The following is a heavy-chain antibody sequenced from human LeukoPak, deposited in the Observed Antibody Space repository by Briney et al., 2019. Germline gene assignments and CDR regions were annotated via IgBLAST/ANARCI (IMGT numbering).Heavy chain of an antibody. CDR3: AKKLWYYYGSGSYVDY. V-gene: IGHV3-23*01. CDR2: ISGSGGST. J-gene: IGHJ4*02. Sequence: GGSLRLSCAASGFTFSSYAMSWVRQTPGKGLEWVSAISGSGGSTYYADSVKGRFTISRDNSKNTLYLQMNSLRAEDTAVYYCAKKLWYYYGSGSYVDYWGQGTLVTVSS. D-gene: IGHD3-10*01. CDR1: GFTFSSYA.